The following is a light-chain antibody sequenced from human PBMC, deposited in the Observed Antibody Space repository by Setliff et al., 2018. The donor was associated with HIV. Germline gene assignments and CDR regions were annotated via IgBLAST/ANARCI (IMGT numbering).Light chain of an antibody. CDR3: CAYAGRTTFV. V-gene: IGLV2-23*02. CDR2: EVS. J-gene: IGLJ1*01. Sequence: SVLTQPASVSGSPGQSIAISCTGTSSDVGGYDLVSWYQQHPGKAPKLVIHEVSKRPSGVSNRFSGSKSGNTASLTISGLQAEDEADYYCCAYAGRTTFVFGTGTKVT. CDR1: SSDVGGYDL.